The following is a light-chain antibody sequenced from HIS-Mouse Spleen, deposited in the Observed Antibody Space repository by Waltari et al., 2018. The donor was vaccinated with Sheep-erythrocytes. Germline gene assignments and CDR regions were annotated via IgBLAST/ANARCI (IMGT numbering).Light chain of an antibody. J-gene: IGLJ1*01. CDR2: GNS. CDR1: SSNIGAGYD. CDR3: QSYDSSLSGYV. Sequence: QSVLTQPPSVSGAPGQRVTISCTGSSSNIGAGYDVHWYQQLPGTAPKLLIYGNSNRPSGVPDRFSGSKCGTSASLAITGLKAVDEADYYGQSYDSSLSGYVFGTGTKVTVL. V-gene: IGLV1-40*01.